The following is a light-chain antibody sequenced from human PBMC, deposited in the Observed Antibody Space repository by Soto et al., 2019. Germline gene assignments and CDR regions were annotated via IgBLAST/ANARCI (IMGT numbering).Light chain of an antibody. CDR3: QQYQTYWT. V-gene: IGKV1-5*03. Sequence: DIQMTQFPSTLSASVGDRATITCRASQNISKSLAWYQQKPGKPPNLLIYKASSLQSGVPSRFSGSGSATEFSLNISRFQPDDFATYYCQQYQTYWTFGKGTKVEVK. J-gene: IGKJ1*01. CDR1: QNISKS. CDR2: KAS.